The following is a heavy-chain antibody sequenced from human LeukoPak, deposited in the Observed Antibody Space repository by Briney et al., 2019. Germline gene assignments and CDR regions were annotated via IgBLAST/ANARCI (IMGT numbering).Heavy chain of an antibody. Sequence: SETLSLTCTVSGYSICSGYYWGWFRQPPGKGLEWIGSIYHSGSTYYNPSLKSRVTISVDTSKNQFSLKLSSVTAADTAVYYCARDYYDFWSGYYSNYFDYWGQGTLVTVSS. J-gene: IGHJ4*02. CDR1: GYSICSGYY. CDR2: IYHSGST. D-gene: IGHD3-3*01. V-gene: IGHV4-38-2*02. CDR3: ARDYYDFWSGYYSNYFDY.